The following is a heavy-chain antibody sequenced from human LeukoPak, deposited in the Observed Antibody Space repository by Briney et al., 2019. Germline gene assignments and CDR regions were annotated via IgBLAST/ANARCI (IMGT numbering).Heavy chain of an antibody. CDR1: GFTFSSYE. CDR2: IDSSGSTI. D-gene: IGHD1-7*01. CDR3: ARDQTGTTAYFDY. J-gene: IGHJ4*02. Sequence: GGSLRLSCAASGFTFSSYEMNWVRQAPGKGLEWVSYIDSSGSTIYYAESVKGRFTISRDNAKNSLYLQMSSLRAEDTSVYYCARDQTGTTAYFDYWGQGTLVTVS. V-gene: IGHV3-48*03.